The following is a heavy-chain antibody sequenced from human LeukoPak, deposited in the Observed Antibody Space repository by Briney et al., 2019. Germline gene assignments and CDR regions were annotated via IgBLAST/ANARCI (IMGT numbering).Heavy chain of an antibody. J-gene: IGHJ4*02. CDR1: GYSFTSYW. V-gene: IGHV5-51*01. CDR2: IYPGDSDT. Sequence: GESLKISCKGSGYSFTSYWIGLVRQMPGKGLEWMGIIYPGDSDTRYSPSFQGQVTISADKSISTAYLQWSSLKASDTAMYYCARHPAWYSSGWAPDYWGQGTLVTVS. CDR3: ARHPAWYSSGWAPDY. D-gene: IGHD6-19*01.